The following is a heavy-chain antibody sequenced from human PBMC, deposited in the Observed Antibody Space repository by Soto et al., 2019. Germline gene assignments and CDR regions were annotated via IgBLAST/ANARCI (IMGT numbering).Heavy chain of an antibody. V-gene: IGHV4-61*01. J-gene: IGHJ4*02. Sequence: PSETLSLTCTVSGGSISSSSYYWSWIRQPPGKGLEWIGYIYYRGSTNYSPSLKSRVTISVDTSKNQFSLKLSSVTAEDTAMYYCARDLYYYDSGYWALWGQGTLVTVSS. CDR1: GGSISSSSYY. CDR2: IYYRGST. D-gene: IGHD3-22*01. CDR3: ARDLYYYDSGYWAL.